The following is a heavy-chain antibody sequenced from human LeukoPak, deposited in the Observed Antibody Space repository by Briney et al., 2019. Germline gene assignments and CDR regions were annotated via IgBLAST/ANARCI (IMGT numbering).Heavy chain of an antibody. J-gene: IGHJ4*02. V-gene: IGHV1-46*01. Sequence: GASVTVSCKTSGYTFTSYYIHWARQAPGQGLDWMGMIRPSGGSTTYAQKFQGRVTMTRDTSTSTVYMELSSLRPEDTAVYYCARDHCTHGLCYNSLFYWGQGTLVTVSS. CDR2: IRPSGGST. CDR1: GYTFTSYY. D-gene: IGHD2-8*01. CDR3: ARDHCTHGLCYNSLFY.